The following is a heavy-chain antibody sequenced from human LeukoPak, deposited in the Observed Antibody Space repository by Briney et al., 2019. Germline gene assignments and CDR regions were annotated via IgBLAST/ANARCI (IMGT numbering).Heavy chain of an antibody. V-gene: IGHV4-4*07. CDR3: TRDTGTTGEVKFDP. CDR1: GGSINNYY. CDR2: VYTSGST. Sequence: PSETLSLTCTVSGGSINNYYWSWIRQPAGKGLEWIGRVYTSGSTNYNPSLKSRVTMSVDTSKNQFSLKLSSVTAADTAVYYCTRDTGTTGEVKFDPWGQGTLVTVSS. J-gene: IGHJ5*02. D-gene: IGHD4-17*01.